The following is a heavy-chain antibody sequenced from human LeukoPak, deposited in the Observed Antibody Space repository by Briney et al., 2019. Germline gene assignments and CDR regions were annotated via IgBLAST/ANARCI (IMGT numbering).Heavy chain of an antibody. D-gene: IGHD3-10*01. CDR2: ISGSGGIT. CDR1: GLTFNNYA. Sequence: GGSLRLSCPASGLTFNNYAMSWVRQAPGKGLEWVSAISGSGGITYYADSVKGRFTISRDNSKNTLYLQMNSLRAEDTAIYYCAKDPMVRGAPPLDAFDIWGQGTMVTVSS. J-gene: IGHJ3*02. CDR3: AKDPMVRGAPPLDAFDI. V-gene: IGHV3-23*01.